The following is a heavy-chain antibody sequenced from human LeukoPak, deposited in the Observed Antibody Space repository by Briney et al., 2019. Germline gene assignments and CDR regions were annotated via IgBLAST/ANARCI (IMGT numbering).Heavy chain of an antibody. CDR1: GFSFSNYA. CDR2: ITGSGADT. D-gene: IGHD3-3*01. V-gene: IGHV3-23*01. J-gene: IGHJ4*02. Sequence: GGSLRLSCAASGFSFSNYAMNWVRQAPGKGLEYVSIITGSGADTYYPDSVKGRFTISRDNSKNTLYLQMNSLRAEDTAVYYCAKSLRFLEWLPDYWGQGTLVTVSS. CDR3: AKSLRFLEWLPDY.